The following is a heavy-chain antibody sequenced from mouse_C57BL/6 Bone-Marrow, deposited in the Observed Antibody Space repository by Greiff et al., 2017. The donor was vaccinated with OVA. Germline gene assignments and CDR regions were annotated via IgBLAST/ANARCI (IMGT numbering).Heavy chain of an antibody. J-gene: IGHJ3*01. CDR2: INYDGSST. Sequence: EVKLVESEGGLVQPGSSMKLSCTASGFTFSDYYMAWVRQVPEKGLEWVANINYDGSSTYYLDSLKSRFIISRDNAKNILYLQMSSLKSEDTATYYCARNEYYGSSSWFAYWGQGTLVTVSA. D-gene: IGHD1-1*01. V-gene: IGHV5-16*01. CDR1: GFTFSDYY. CDR3: ARNEYYGSSSWFAY.